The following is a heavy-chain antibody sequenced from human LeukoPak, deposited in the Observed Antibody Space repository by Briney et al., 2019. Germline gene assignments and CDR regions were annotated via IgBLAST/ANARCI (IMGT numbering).Heavy chain of an antibody. Sequence: ASVKVSCKASGYTFTSYAMHWVRQAPGQRLEWMGWINAGNGNTKYSQESQGRVTITRDTSASTAYMELSSLRSEDMAVYYCARAFVYYDSSGYYYFSAFDIWGQGTMVTVSS. CDR3: ARAFVYYDSSGYYYFSAFDI. CDR1: GYTFTSYA. CDR2: INAGNGNT. D-gene: IGHD3-22*01. J-gene: IGHJ3*02. V-gene: IGHV1-3*03.